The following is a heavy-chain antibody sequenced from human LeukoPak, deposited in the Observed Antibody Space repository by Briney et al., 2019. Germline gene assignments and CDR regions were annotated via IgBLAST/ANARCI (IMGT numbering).Heavy chain of an antibody. Sequence: PSEALSLTCTVSGASISSYYWSWIRQPPRKGLEWIGYIYFSGSTRYNPSLKSRVTISVDTSKNQFYLKLRSVTAADTAVYYCARVGILRFPSNWFDPWGQGTLVTVSS. CDR1: GASISSYY. CDR2: IYFSGST. V-gene: IGHV4-59*01. CDR3: ARVGILRFPSNWFDP. J-gene: IGHJ5*02. D-gene: IGHD3-3*01.